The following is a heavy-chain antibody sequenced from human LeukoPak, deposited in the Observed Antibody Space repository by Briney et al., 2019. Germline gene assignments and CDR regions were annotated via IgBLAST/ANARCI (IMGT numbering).Heavy chain of an antibody. D-gene: IGHD3-9*01. Sequence: PGGSLRLSCAASGFTVSSNYMSWVRQAPGKGLEWVSVIYSGGSTYYADSVKGRFTISRDNSKNTLYLQMNSLRAEDTAVYYCAKDRVLRYPTWYFDYWGQGTLVTVSS. J-gene: IGHJ4*02. V-gene: IGHV3-53*05. CDR3: AKDRVLRYPTWYFDY. CDR2: IYSGGST. CDR1: GFTVSSNY.